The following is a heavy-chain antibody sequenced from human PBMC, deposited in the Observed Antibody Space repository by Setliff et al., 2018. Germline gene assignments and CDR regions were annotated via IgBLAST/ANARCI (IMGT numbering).Heavy chain of an antibody. CDR3: ARFLYCTSTSCPVTFDH. J-gene: IGHJ4*02. CDR2: IYYIGST. Sequence: TLSLTCTVSGGSISSGDYYWSWIRQPPGKGLEWIAYIYYIGSTYYNPSLKSRVTISVDTSKNQFSLNLTSVTAADTAVYYCARFLYCTSTSCPVTFDHWGRGTLVTVS. D-gene: IGHD2-2*01. V-gene: IGHV4-30-4*08. CDR1: GGSISSGDYY.